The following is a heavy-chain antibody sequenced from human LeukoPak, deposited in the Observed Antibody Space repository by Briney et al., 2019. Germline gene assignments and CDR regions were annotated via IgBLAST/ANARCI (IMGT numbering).Heavy chain of an antibody. CDR1: GFTFSSYG. CDR2: IRYDGSNK. CDR3: AKVSSSSSYYYYYMDV. D-gene: IGHD6-6*01. V-gene: IGHV3-30*02. Sequence: PGGSLRLSCAASGFTFSSYGMHWVRQAPGKGLEWVAFIRYDGSNKYYADSVKGRFTISRDNSKNTLYLQMNSLRAEDTAVYYCAKVSSSSSYYYYYMDVWGKGTTVTVSS. J-gene: IGHJ6*03.